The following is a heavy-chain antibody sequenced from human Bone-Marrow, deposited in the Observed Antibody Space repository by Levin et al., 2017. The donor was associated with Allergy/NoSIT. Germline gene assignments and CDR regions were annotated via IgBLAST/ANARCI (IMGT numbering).Heavy chain of an antibody. Sequence: GGSLRLSCAASGFTFSDYYIMWIRQAPGMGLEWASFISSSGGTMYYADSVKGRFTISRDNAKSSVDLQMNSLRGEDTAVYYCARGPYDNSGPEAPDIWGQGTMVTVSS. CDR1: GFTFSDYY. CDR3: ARGPYDNSGPEAPDI. J-gene: IGHJ3*02. V-gene: IGHV3-11*01. D-gene: IGHD3-22*01. CDR2: ISSSGGTM.